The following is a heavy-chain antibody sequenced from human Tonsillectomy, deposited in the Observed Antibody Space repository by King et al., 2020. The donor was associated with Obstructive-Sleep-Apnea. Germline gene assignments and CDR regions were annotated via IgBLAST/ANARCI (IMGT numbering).Heavy chain of an antibody. J-gene: IGHJ4*02. D-gene: IGHD3-10*01. V-gene: IGHV3-30*01. CDR2: ISYDGCNK. CDR3: ARGLWFGESNYFDF. Sequence: VQLVESGGGVVHPGRSLRLSCSASGFTFSSSAMHSVRQAPGMGLEWVSVISYDGCNKYFADSVKGRFTISRDNSKNTRDLQMNSLRVEDMAVYYCARGLWFGESNYFDFWGQGTLVTVSS. CDR1: GFTFSSSA.